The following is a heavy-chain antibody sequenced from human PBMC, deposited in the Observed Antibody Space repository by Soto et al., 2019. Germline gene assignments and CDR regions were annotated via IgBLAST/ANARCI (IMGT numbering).Heavy chain of an antibody. V-gene: IGHV3-30-3*01. CDR1: GFTFSSYA. J-gene: IGHJ4*02. CDR3: ARGRAYLRPNFDY. D-gene: IGHD3-3*01. Sequence: GGSLRLSCAASGFTFSSYAMHWVRQAPGKGLEWVAVISYDGSNKYYADSVKGRFTISRDNSKNTLYLQMNSLRAEDTAVYYCARGRAYLRPNFDYWGQGTLVTVSS. CDR2: ISYDGSNK.